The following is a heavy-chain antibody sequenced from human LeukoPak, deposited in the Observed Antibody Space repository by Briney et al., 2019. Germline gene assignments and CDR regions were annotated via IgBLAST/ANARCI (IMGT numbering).Heavy chain of an antibody. J-gene: IGHJ1*01. CDR2: IYYSGST. V-gene: IGHV4-59*01. D-gene: IGHD6-13*01. Sequence: TLSLTCTVSGGSISSYYWSWIRQPPGKGLEWIGYIYYSGSTNYNPSLESRVTISVDTSKNQFSLKLSSVTAADTAVYYCARVGSSWYFRYFQHWGQGTLVTVSS. CDR3: ARVGSSWYFRYFQH. CDR1: GGSISSYY.